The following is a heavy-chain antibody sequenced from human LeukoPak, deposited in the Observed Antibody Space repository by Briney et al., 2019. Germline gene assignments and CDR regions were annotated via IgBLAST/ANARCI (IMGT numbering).Heavy chain of an antibody. D-gene: IGHD3-9*01. CDR1: GGSISSYY. CDR2: IYTSGST. J-gene: IGHJ6*03. Sequence: PSETLSLTCTVSGGSISSYYWSWIRQPPGKGLEWIGYIYTSGSTNYNPSLKSRVTISVDTSKNQFSLKLSSATAADTAVYYCARQATYYDILTGYYNYYYYMDVWGKGTTVTVSS. CDR3: ARQATYYDILTGYYNYYYYMDV. V-gene: IGHV4-4*09.